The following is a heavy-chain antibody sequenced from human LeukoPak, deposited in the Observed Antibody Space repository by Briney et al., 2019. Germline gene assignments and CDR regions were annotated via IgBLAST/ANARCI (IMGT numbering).Heavy chain of an antibody. J-gene: IGHJ4*02. Sequence: GGSLRLSCAASGFTFSSYSMNWVRQAPGKGLEWVSSISSSSSYIYYADSVKGRFTISRDNAKNSLYLQMNSLRAEDTAVYYCARDRFVGFWTGPPGIDYWGQGTLVTVSS. CDR1: GFTFSSYS. CDR3: ARDRFVGFWTGPPGIDY. D-gene: IGHD3/OR15-3a*01. CDR2: ISSSSSYI. V-gene: IGHV3-21*01.